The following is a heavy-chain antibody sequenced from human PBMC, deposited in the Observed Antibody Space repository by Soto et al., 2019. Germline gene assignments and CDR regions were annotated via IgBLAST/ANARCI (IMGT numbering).Heavy chain of an antibody. CDR3: ARGSYDILTGLPNWFDP. J-gene: IGHJ5*02. Sequence: GGSLRLSCAASGFTVSSNYMSWVRQAPGKGLEWVSVIYSGGRKYYADSVKGRFTISRDNSKNTLYLQMNSLRAEDTAVYYCARGSYDILTGLPNWFDPWGQGTLVTVSS. D-gene: IGHD3-9*01. V-gene: IGHV3-66*01. CDR1: GFTVSSNY. CDR2: IYSGGRK.